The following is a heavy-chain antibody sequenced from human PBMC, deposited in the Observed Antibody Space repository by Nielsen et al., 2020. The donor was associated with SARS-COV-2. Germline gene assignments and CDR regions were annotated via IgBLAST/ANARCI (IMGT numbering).Heavy chain of an antibody. D-gene: IGHD6-13*01. CDR1: GFTFSSYG. J-gene: IGHJ3*02. CDR3: ARDFRGPLYSEIGEDAFDI. CDR2: ISYDGSNK. V-gene: IGHV3-30*03. Sequence: GESLKISCAASGFTFSSYGMHWVRQAPGKGLEWVAVISYDGSNKYYADSVKGRFTISRDNSKNTLYLQMNSLRAEDTAVYYCARDFRGPLYSEIGEDAFDIWGQGTMVTVSS.